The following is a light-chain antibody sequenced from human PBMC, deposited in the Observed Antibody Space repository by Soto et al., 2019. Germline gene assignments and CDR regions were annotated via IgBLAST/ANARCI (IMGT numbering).Light chain of an antibody. Sequence: VLPQSPLSLPVTLGQPASISCRSSQSLVYSDGNTYLNWYLQKPGQSPQLLIYEVSTRVSGVPDRFSGSGSGTDFTLEIGRVETDDVGIYYCMQSTQLPPTFGRGTKVDI. V-gene: IGKV2D-29*02. CDR2: EVS. J-gene: IGKJ4*01. CDR3: MQSTQLPPT. CDR1: QSLVYSDGNTY.